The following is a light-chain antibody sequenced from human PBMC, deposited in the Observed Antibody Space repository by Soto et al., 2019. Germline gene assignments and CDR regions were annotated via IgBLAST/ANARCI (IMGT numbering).Light chain of an antibody. V-gene: IGLV1-47*01. J-gene: IGLJ3*02. CDR1: SSNIGSNY. Sequence: QSVLIQPPSASGTPGQRVTISCSGSSSNIGSNYVYWFQQLPGAAPKLLIYRNNQRPSGVPDRFSGSKSGTSASLAISGLRSEDEADYYCATSKDNLTPRLFGGRTKLTGL. CDR3: ATSKDNLTPRL. CDR2: RNN.